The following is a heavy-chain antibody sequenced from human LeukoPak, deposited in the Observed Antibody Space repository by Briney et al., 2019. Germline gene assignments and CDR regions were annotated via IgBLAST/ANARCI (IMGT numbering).Heavy chain of an antibody. CDR3: AKDGNDYDFWSCYFDY. D-gene: IGHD3-3*01. CDR2: INWNGGST. J-gene: IGHJ4*02. V-gene: IGHV3-20*04. Sequence: GGSLRLSCAASGFTFDDYGMSWVRQAPGKGLEWVSGINWNGGSTGYADSVKGRFTISRDNSKNTLYLQMNSLRAEDTAVYYCAKDGNDYDFWSCYFDYWGQGTLVTVSS. CDR1: GFTFDDYG.